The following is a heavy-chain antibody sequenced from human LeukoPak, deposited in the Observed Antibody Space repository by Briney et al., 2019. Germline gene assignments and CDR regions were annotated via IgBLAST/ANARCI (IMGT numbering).Heavy chain of an antibody. D-gene: IGHD6-13*01. Sequence: SETLSLTCTVSGGSISSYYWSWIRQPPGKGLEWIGEIYHSGSTNYNPSLKSRVTISVDKSKNQFSLKLSSVTAADTAVYYCARVLSSSWYIGNNWFDPWGQGTLVTVSS. CDR3: ARVLSSSWYIGNNWFDP. J-gene: IGHJ5*02. CDR2: IYHSGST. V-gene: IGHV4-59*12. CDR1: GGSISSYY.